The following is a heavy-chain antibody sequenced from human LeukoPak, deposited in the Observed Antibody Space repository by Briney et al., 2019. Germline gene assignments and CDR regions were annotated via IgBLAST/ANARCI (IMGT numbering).Heavy chain of an antibody. J-gene: IGHJ4*02. Sequence: GGSLRLSCAASGFTFSNYATSWVRQAPGKGLEWVSATSGSGDRTYYADSVKGRFTISRDNSKNTLYLQMNSLRAEDTAVYYCAKEWRYSSSWYQYYFDYWGQGTLVTVSS. V-gene: IGHV3-23*01. CDR3: AKEWRYSSSWYQYYFDY. CDR1: GFTFSNYA. D-gene: IGHD6-13*01. CDR2: TSGSGDRT.